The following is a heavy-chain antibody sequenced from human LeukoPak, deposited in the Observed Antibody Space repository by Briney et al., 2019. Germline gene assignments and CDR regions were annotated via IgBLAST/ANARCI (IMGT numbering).Heavy chain of an antibody. CDR2: INHSGST. J-gene: IGHJ4*02. CDR1: GGSFSGYY. Sequence: SETLSLTCAVYGGSFSGYYWSWIRQPPGKGLEWVGEINHSGSTNYNPSLKSRVTISVDTSKNQFSLKLSSVTAADTAVYCCARGRYYYDSSGHFDYWGQGTLVTVSS. CDR3: ARGRYYYDSSGHFDY. V-gene: IGHV4-34*01. D-gene: IGHD3-22*01.